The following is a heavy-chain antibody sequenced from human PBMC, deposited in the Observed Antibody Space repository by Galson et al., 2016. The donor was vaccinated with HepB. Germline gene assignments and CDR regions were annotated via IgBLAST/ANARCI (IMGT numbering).Heavy chain of an antibody. Sequence: PLRLSCAASGFSFSSHSMHWVRQAPGKGLEYVSVITSNGITTFYADSVKGRFTISRDNSKNTLYLQMSSLRVEDTGVYYCVKDSGSSDIWGQGTLVTVSS. V-gene: IGHV3-64D*09. D-gene: IGHD1-26*01. CDR1: GFSFSSHS. CDR3: VKDSGSSDI. CDR2: ITSNGITT. J-gene: IGHJ4*02.